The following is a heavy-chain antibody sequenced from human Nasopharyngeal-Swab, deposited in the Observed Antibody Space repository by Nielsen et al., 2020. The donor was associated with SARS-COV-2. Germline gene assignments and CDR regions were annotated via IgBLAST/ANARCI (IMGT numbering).Heavy chain of an antibody. Sequence: WIRQPPGKGLEWVSVIYSGGSTYYADSVKGRFTISRDNSKNTLYLQMNSLRAEDTAVYYCASDKGGNSPPYYFDYWGQGTLVTVSS. CDR3: ASDKGGNSPPYYFDY. V-gene: IGHV3-53*01. J-gene: IGHJ4*02. CDR2: IYSGGST. D-gene: IGHD4-23*01.